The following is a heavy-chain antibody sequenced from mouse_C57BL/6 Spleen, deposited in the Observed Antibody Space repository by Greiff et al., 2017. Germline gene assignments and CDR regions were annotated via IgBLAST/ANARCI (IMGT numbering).Heavy chain of an antibody. CDR2: IDPSDSET. J-gene: IGHJ2*02. D-gene: IGHD1-1*01. V-gene: IGHV1-52*01. Sequence: QVQLQQPGAELVRPGSSVKLSCKASGYTFTSYWMHWVKQRPIQGLEWIGSIDPSDSETKYNQKFKGKATLTVDKSSNTAYMQLSSLTSEDSAVYYCASAYATVVATDYWGQGTSLTVSA. CDR1: GYTFTSYW. CDR3: ASAYATVVATDY.